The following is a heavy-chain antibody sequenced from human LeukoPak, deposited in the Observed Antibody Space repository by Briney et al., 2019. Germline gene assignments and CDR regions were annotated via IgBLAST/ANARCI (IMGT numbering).Heavy chain of an antibody. CDR2: INQSGST. Sequence: SETLSLTCAVYGGSFSGYYWNWIRHPPGKGLEWIGEINQSGSTKYSPSLKSRVTISVDTSKNQFSLKLSSVTAADTAVYYCARWDYYDSSGYYVYWGQGTLVTVSS. J-gene: IGHJ4*02. V-gene: IGHV4-34*01. CDR3: ARWDYYDSSGYYVY. CDR1: GGSFSGYY. D-gene: IGHD3-22*01.